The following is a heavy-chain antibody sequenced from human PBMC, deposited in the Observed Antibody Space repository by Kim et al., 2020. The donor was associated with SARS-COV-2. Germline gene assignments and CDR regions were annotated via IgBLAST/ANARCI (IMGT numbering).Heavy chain of an antibody. V-gene: IGHV3-7*03. CDR1: GFTFSNYG. J-gene: IGHJ6*02. D-gene: IGHD2-15*01. CDR2: IKQDGSEE. CDR3: ARSGVVVAATYYYYGMDG. Sequence: GGSLRLSCAASGFTFSNYGMSWVRQAPGKGLEWVANIKQDGSEEDYVDSVKGRFTISRDNAKNSLYLQMNRLRAEDTAVYYCARSGVVVAATYYYYGMDGWGQATTVTVSS.